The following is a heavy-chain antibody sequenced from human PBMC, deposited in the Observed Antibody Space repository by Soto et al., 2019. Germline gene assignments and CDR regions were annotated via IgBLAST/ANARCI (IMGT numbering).Heavy chain of an antibody. CDR3: AREGWEQQLVPYYYGMDV. CDR2: TYYRSKWYN. Sequence: PSETLSLTXAISGDSVSSNSAAWNWIRQSPSRGLEWLGRTYYRSKWYNDYAVSVKSRITINPDTSKNQFSLQLNSVTPEDTAVYYCAREGWEQQLVPYYYGMDVWGQGTTVTVSS. D-gene: IGHD6-13*01. J-gene: IGHJ6*02. V-gene: IGHV6-1*01. CDR1: GDSVSSNSAA.